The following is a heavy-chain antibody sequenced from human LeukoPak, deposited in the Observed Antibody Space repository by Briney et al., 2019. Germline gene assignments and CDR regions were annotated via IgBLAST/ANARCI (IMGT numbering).Heavy chain of an antibody. D-gene: IGHD6-13*01. J-gene: IGHJ4*02. CDR2: TPSDGSII. Sequence: PGGSLRLSCAASGFAFSTYGMHWVRQAPGKGLEWVAVTPSDGSIINYADSVKGRFTISRDNSKNTLYLQMNSLRVDDTALYYCAKKRPGEVAAPPDYWGQGTLLTVSS. CDR1: GFAFSTYG. V-gene: IGHV3-30*18. CDR3: AKKRPGEVAAPPDY.